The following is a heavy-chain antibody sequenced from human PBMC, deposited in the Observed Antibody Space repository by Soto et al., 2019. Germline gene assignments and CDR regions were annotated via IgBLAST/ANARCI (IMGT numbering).Heavy chain of an antibody. J-gene: IGHJ5*02. V-gene: IGHV1-2*02. CDR3: ARDLLRGRLEKFDP. D-gene: IGHD1-1*01. CDR2: INPNSGGT. CDR1: GYTFTGYY. Sequence: ASVKVSCKASGYTFTGYYMHWVRQAPGQGLEWMGWINPNSGGTNYAQKFQGRVTMTRDTSISTAYMELSRLTSDDTAVYYCARDLLRGRLEKFDPGGQGTLVTVSS.